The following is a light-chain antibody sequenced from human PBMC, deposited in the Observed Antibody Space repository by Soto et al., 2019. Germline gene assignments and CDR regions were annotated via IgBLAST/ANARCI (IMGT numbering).Light chain of an antibody. CDR2: EAT. CDR1: SRYIGASNF. Sequence: QSCLTQPPSVSGSPRQSITVSCTGTSRYIGASNFVSWYQPLPGRAPKVLIFEATNRPSGVSDRFSGSKAAITASLTISRLQAADEADYFCVSYKTDDTFVFGTGTKVTVL. CDR3: VSYKTDDTFV. V-gene: IGLV2-14*01. J-gene: IGLJ1*01.